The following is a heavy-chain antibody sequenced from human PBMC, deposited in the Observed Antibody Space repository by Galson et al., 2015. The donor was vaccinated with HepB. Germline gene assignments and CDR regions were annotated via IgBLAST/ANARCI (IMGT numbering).Heavy chain of an antibody. V-gene: IGHV3-9*01. CDR1: GFTFDDYA. Sequence: SLRLPCAASGFTFDDYAMHWVRQAPGKGLEWVSGISWNSASIDYADSVKGRFTISRDNAKNSLYLQMNSLRAEDTALYYCSKDGKVKYYYYYMDVWGKGTTVTVSS. J-gene: IGHJ6*03. CDR3: SKDGKVKYYYYYMDV. D-gene: IGHD4-23*01. CDR2: ISWNSASI.